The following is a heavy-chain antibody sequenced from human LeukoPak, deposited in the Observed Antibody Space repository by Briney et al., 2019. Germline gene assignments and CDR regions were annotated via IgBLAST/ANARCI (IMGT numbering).Heavy chain of an antibody. CDR1: GFTFSRYA. Sequence: QPGGSLRLSCAASGFTFSRYAMGWVRQAPGKGLEWVSAISGSGGSTYYADSVKGRFTISRDNSKNTLYLQMNSLRAEDTAVYYCATSDPCSTSCYGFSGWFDPWGQGTLVTVSS. D-gene: IGHD2-2*01. V-gene: IGHV3-23*01. CDR2: ISGSGGST. CDR3: ATSDPCSTSCYGFSGWFDP. J-gene: IGHJ5*02.